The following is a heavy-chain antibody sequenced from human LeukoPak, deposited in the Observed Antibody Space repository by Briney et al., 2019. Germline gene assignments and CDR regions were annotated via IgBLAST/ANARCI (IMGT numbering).Heavy chain of an antibody. D-gene: IGHD3-10*01. Sequence: QSGGSLRLSCAASGFTFSNYAMSWVRQAPGKGLEWVSAISGSGGSTYYADSVKGRFTISRDNAKKSVYLYMSSLRAEDTALYYCARLSAYYYGSYFYYYMDVWGKGTTVTVSS. CDR2: ISGSGGST. CDR3: ARLSAYYYGSYFYYYMDV. J-gene: IGHJ6*03. CDR1: GFTFSNYA. V-gene: IGHV3-23*01.